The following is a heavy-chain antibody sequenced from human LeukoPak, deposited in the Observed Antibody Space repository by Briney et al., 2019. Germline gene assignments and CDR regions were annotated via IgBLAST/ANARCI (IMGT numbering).Heavy chain of an antibody. D-gene: IGHD3-10*01. J-gene: IGHJ6*03. V-gene: IGHV3-66*04. CDR3: ARHGSITMVRGKRRYYYMDV. CDR2: IYNGDGT. CDR1: GFTFSSYS. Sequence: GGSLRLSCAASGFTFSSYSMNWVRQAPGKGLEWVSVIYNGDGTYYADSVKGRFTISSANTKNTQYLQMNRMTAEDTAAYYCARHGSITMVRGKRRYYYMDVWGKGTTVTISS.